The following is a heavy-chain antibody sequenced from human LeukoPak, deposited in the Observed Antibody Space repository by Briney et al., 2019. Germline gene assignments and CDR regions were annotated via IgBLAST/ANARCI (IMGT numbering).Heavy chain of an antibody. CDR2: IYYSGSA. Sequence: SETLSLTCAVSGGSISSGGYSWSWIRQPPGKGLEWIGYIYYSGSAYYNPSLKSRVTTSVDTSKNQFSLKLTSVTAADTAVYYCVRAVGPTAIDYWGQGTLVTVSS. J-gene: IGHJ4*02. CDR1: GGSISSGGYS. D-gene: IGHD1-26*01. V-gene: IGHV4-30-4*07. CDR3: VRAVGPTAIDY.